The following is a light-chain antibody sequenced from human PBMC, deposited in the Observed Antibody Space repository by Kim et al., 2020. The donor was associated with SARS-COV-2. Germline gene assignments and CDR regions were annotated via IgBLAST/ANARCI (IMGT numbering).Light chain of an antibody. Sequence: GSTGQTANVTCSGDKLGDKYAFWYQQKPGQSPVLVIYQDNKRPSGIPERFSGSNSANTATLTISGTQAMDEADYYCQAWDRSTAVFGGGTQLTVL. V-gene: IGLV3-1*01. J-gene: IGLJ2*01. CDR3: QAWDRSTAV. CDR1: KLGDKY. CDR2: QDN.